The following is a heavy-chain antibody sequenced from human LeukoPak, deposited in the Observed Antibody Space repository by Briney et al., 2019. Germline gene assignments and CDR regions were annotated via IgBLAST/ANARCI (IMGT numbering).Heavy chain of an antibody. D-gene: IGHD2-2*02. J-gene: IGHJ4*02. Sequence: SETLSLTCTVSGDSITSNYWSWIRQPPGKGLEWIGYLHYRGNTNHNSSLKSRVTISLDTSKNQFSLKLSSVTAADTAVYYCAGTYCSSTSCYTSPPHFDYWGQGTLVTVSS. CDR1: GDSITSNY. CDR2: LHYRGNT. V-gene: IGHV4-59*08. CDR3: AGTYCSSTSCYTSPPHFDY.